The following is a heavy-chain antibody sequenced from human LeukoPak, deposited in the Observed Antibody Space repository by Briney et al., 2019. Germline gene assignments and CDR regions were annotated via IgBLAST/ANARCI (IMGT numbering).Heavy chain of an antibody. CDR2: FYYSHSGKM. D-gene: IGHD3-10*01. CDR3: ARQVPSGAGSYDFDY. CDR1: GGPICRISDY. Sequence: KRSETLSLLCTVSGGPICRISDYWGSIRQPPGNGVEGIGRFYYSHSGKMYYNPSLKRRVSISADTSKNPFALTVSAVPASDLVVYYGARQVPSGAGSYDFDYWGQGTLVTVSS. V-gene: IGHV4-39*01. J-gene: IGHJ4*02.